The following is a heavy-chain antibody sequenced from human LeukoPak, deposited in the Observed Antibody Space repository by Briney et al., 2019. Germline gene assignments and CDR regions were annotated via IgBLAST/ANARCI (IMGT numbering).Heavy chain of an antibody. CDR3: ARLSRSGGSCYLCRAFDI. D-gene: IGHD2-15*01. Sequence: PSETLSLTCAVYGGSFSGYYWSWIRQPPGKGREWIGEINHSGSTNYNPSLKSRVTISVDTSKNQFSLKLSSVTAADTAVYYCARLSRSGGSCYLCRAFDIWGQGTMVTVSS. CDR2: INHSGST. V-gene: IGHV4-34*01. CDR1: GGSFSGYY. J-gene: IGHJ3*02.